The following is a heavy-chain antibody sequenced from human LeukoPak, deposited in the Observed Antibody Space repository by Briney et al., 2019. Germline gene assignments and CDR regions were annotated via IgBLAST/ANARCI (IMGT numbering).Heavy chain of an antibody. V-gene: IGHV4-59*01. CDR1: GGSISSYY. Sequence: SETLSLTCTVSGGSISSYYWNWIRQPPGKGLEWIGYIFHSGSTNYNPSLKSRVTMSVDTSKNQFSLKVSSVTAADTAVYYCAREASSGWHIDYWGQGTLVTVSS. D-gene: IGHD6-19*01. J-gene: IGHJ4*02. CDR2: IFHSGST. CDR3: AREASSGWHIDY.